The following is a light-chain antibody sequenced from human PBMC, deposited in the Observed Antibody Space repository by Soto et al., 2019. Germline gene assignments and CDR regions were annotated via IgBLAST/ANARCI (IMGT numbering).Light chain of an antibody. CDR2: ATS. CDR1: EGISYY. V-gene: IGKV1-27*01. J-gene: IGKJ2*03. CDR3: HHYIRAPYS. Sequence: DIQMTQSPSSLSASVGDRVTITCRASEGISYYVAWYQQMPGKAPQLLMYATSTLQSGVPSRFSGSGSGTDFTLTITCLQPEDVATYYCHHYIRAPYSFGQGTKLEIK.